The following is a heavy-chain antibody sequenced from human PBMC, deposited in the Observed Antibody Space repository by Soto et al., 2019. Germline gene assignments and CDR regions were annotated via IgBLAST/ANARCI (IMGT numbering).Heavy chain of an antibody. Sequence: EVQLVESGGGLVQPGGSLRLSCAASGFTVSSNYMSWVRQAPGKGLEWVSVIYSGGSTYYADSVNGRLTISRDHSKNTMYLQMNSLRAEDTAVYYCARGIVVVPAAKYQRDDDFDIWGPGTMVTVSS. CDR1: GFTVSSNY. CDR2: IYSGGST. D-gene: IGHD2-2*01. V-gene: IGHV3-66*01. CDR3: ARGIVVVPAAKYQRDDDFDI. J-gene: IGHJ3*02.